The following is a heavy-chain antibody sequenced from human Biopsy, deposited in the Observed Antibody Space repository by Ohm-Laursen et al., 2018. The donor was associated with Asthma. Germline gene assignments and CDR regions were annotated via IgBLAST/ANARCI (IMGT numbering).Heavy chain of an antibody. CDR3: ARASVAASSNRFDP. D-gene: IGHD6-19*01. J-gene: IGHJ5*02. Sequence: TLSLTCTVSGASIKTDDHYWSWLRQPPGKGLEWFGFIHYSGSTSYNPSLKGGVTISVDTSKNQFSLKLSSVTAADTAVYYCARASVAASSNRFDPWGQGTLVTVSS. CDR2: IHYSGST. CDR1: GASIKTDDHY. V-gene: IGHV4-30-4*01.